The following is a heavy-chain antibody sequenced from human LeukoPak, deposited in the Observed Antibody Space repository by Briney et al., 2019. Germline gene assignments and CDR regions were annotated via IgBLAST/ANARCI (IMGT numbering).Heavy chain of an antibody. CDR3: AREGGYGGVFDY. V-gene: IGHV3-7*05. J-gene: IGHJ4*02. D-gene: IGHD5-12*01. CDR2: IKQDGSEK. Sequence: GGSLRLSCAASRFTFSSYWMTWVRQAPGRGLEWVANIKQDGSEKYYVGSVKGRFTISRDNTKNLLYLQMNSLRAEDTAVYYCAREGGYGGVFDYWGQGTLVTVSS. CDR1: RFTFSSYW.